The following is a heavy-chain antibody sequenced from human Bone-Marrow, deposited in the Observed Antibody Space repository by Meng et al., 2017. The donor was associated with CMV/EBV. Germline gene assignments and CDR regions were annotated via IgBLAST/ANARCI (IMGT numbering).Heavy chain of an antibody. D-gene: IGHD1-1*01. V-gene: IGHV1-18*04. CDR2: ISAHNGNT. J-gene: IGHJ4*02. CDR1: GYTFTGYY. CDR3: ARGGAFTVTTHFDY. Sequence: ASVKVSCKASGYTFTGYYIHWVRQAPGQGLEWMGWISAHNGNTRYTQKFQGRVTMTTDTSTKTAYMELRSLRSDDTAVYFCARGGAFTVTTHFDYWGQGTLVTVSS.